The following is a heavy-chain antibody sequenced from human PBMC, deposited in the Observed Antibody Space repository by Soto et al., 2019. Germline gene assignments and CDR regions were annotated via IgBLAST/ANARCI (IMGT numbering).Heavy chain of an antibody. CDR2: IIPIFGTA. V-gene: IGHV1-69*13. CDR1: RGTFSSYA. CDR3: ASSSSSQGYYGMDV. D-gene: IGHD6-6*01. Sequence: SVKVSCKASRGTFSSYAISWVRQAPGQGLEWMGGIIPIFGTANYAQKFQGRVTITADESTSTAYMELSSLRSEDTAVYYCASSSSSQGYYGMDVWGQGTTVTVSS. J-gene: IGHJ6*02.